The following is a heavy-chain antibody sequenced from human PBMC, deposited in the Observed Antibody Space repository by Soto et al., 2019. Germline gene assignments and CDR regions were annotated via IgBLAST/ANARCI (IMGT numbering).Heavy chain of an antibody. V-gene: IGHV4-31*03. D-gene: IGHD4-17*01. Sequence: SETLSLTCTVSGGSISTGGYYWTWIRQHPGKGLEWIGYIYYSGSTYYNPSLKSRVTISVGTSKNQFSLKLSSVTAADTAVYYCARGLSVTRFDNWGQGTLVTVSS. CDR2: IYYSGST. CDR3: ARGLSVTRFDN. J-gene: IGHJ4*02. CDR1: GGSISTGGYY.